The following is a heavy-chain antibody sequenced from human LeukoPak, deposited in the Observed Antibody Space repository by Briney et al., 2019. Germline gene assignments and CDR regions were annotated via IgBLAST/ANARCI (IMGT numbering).Heavy chain of an antibody. J-gene: IGHJ4*02. CDR3: ARERSGYDLSLDY. CDR2: IIPILGIA. Sequence: GASVKVSCKASGGTFSSYAISWVRQAPGQGLEWMGRIIPILGIANYAQKFQGRVTITADKSTSTAYMELSSLRSEDTAVYYCARERSGYDLSLDYWGQGTLVTVSS. CDR1: GGTFSSYA. D-gene: IGHD5-12*01. V-gene: IGHV1-69*04.